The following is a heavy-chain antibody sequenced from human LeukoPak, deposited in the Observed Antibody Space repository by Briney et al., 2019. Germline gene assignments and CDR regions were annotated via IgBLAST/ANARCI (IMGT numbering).Heavy chain of an antibody. CDR2: IKQDGSEK. D-gene: IGHD3-10*01. CDR3: ASTGTMVRGVISY. CDR1: GFTFSSYW. Sequence: GGSLRLSCAASGFTFSSYWMSWVRQAPGKGLEWVANIKQDGSEKYYVDSVKGRFTISRDNAKNSLYLQMNSLRAEDTAVYYCASTGTMVRGVISYWGQGTLVTVSS. J-gene: IGHJ4*02. V-gene: IGHV3-7*01.